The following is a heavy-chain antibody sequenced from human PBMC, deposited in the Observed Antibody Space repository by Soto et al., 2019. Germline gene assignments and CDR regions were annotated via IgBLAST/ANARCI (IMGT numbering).Heavy chain of an antibody. J-gene: IGHJ3*02. CDR1: GFTFSSYA. CDR2: ISYDGSNK. CDR3: ARDRGGYSYGPDAFDI. Sequence: GGSLRLSCAASGFTFSSYAMHWVRQAPGKGLEWVAVISYDGSNKYYADSVKGRFTISRDNAKNSLYLQMNSLRAEDTAVYYCARDRGGYSYGPDAFDIWGQGTMVTVSS. D-gene: IGHD5-18*01. V-gene: IGHV3-30-3*01.